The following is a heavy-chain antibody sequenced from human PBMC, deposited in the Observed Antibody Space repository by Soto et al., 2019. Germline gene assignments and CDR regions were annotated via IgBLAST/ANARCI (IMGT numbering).Heavy chain of an antibody. J-gene: IGHJ4*02. D-gene: IGHD2-15*01. CDR2: ISGSGGDT. V-gene: IGHV3-23*01. CDR1: GFTFSNYA. Sequence: TGGSLRLSCSASGFTFSNYAMNWVRQAPGKGLEWVSRISGSGGDTYYADSVKGRFTISRDNSKNTLFLQMNSLRADDTAKYYCAKDSPVVAATFDFWGQGTLVTVSS. CDR3: AKDSPVVAATFDF.